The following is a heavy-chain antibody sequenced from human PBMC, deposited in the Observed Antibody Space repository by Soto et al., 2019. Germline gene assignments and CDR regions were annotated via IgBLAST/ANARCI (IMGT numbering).Heavy chain of an antibody. CDR2: IRSKAYGGTT. CDR3: TRDQDDFWSGYLFGY. CDR1: GFTFGDYA. Sequence: GGSLRLSCTASGFTFGDYAMSWVRQAPGKGLEWVGFIRSKAYGGTTEYAASVKGRFTISRDDSKSIAYLQMNSLKTEDTAVYYCTRDQDDFWSGYLFGYWGQGTLVTVSS. D-gene: IGHD3-3*01. V-gene: IGHV3-49*04. J-gene: IGHJ4*02.